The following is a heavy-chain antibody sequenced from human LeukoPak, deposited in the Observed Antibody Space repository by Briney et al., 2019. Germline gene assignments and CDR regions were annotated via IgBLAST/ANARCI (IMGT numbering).Heavy chain of an antibody. Sequence: SETLSLTCTVSGYSISSGYYWGWIRQPPGKGLEWIGSIYHSGSTYYNPSLKSRVTISVDTSKNQFSLKLSSVTAADTAVYYCARDYPDSSSWVYYYYYYMDVWGKGTTVTVSS. V-gene: IGHV4-38-2*02. CDR1: GYSISSGYY. D-gene: IGHD6-13*01. CDR2: IYHSGST. J-gene: IGHJ6*03. CDR3: ARDYPDSSSWVYYYYYYMDV.